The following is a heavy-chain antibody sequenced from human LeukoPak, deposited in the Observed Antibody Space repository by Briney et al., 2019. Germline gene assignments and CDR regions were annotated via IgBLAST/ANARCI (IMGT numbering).Heavy chain of an antibody. CDR2: ITSTGPTT. J-gene: IGHJ4*02. V-gene: IGHV3-23*01. CDR1: GFTFGNYA. Sequence: GGSLLPFRTVSGFTFGNYAMTWVRQSPGKGLEWVAAITSTGPTTYYADFVRGRFTISRDNSKNTLYLQTSSLGAEDTALYYCAKAPDSVWGNYRNNYFDFWEGSPGH. CDR3: AKAPDSVWGNYRNNYFDF. D-gene: IGHD3-16*02.